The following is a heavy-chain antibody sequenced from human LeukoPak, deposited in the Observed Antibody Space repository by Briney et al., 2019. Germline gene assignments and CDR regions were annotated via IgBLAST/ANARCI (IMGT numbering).Heavy chain of an antibody. CDR1: GFTFSSYG. J-gene: IGHJ4*02. D-gene: IGHD3-22*01. CDR3: ARDRLYYYDSSGHPAPYDY. V-gene: IGHV3-30*03. CDR2: ISYDGSNK. Sequence: GGSLRLSCAASGFTFSSYGMHWVRQAPGKGLEWVAVISYDGSNKYYADSVKGRFTISGDNAKNSLYLQMNSLRAEDTAVYYCARDRLYYYDSSGHPAPYDYWGQGTLVTVSS.